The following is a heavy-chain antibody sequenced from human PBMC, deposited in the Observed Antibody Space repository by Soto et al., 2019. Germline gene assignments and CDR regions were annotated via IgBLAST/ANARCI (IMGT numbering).Heavy chain of an antibody. CDR2: ISGSGGST. CDR3: AKGYSSSWLRTYFDY. V-gene: IGHV3-23*01. Sequence: GGSLRLSCAASGFTFSGYAMSWVRQAPGKGLEWVSAISGSGGSTYYADSVKGRFTISRDNSKNTLYLQMNSLRAEDTAVYYCAKGYSSSWLRTYFDYWGQGTLVTVSS. CDR1: GFTFSGYA. D-gene: IGHD6-13*01. J-gene: IGHJ4*02.